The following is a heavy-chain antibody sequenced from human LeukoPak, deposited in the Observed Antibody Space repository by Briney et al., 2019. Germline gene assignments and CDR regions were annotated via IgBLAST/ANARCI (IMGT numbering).Heavy chain of an antibody. CDR3: VRDAEGAGISVDFWFDP. Sequence: ASVKVSCKASGFTFTRYDINWVRQASGQGLEWMGWMNPNNGNTGYAQKFQGRVTMTRDTYTSTAYMELRGLRPEDTAVYYCVRDAEGAGISVDFWFDPWGQGTLVTVSS. D-gene: IGHD1-14*01. CDR2: MNPNNGNT. V-gene: IGHV1-8*01. J-gene: IGHJ5*02. CDR1: GFTFTRYD.